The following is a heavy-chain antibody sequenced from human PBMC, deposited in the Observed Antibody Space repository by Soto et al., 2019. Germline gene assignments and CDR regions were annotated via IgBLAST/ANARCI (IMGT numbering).Heavy chain of an antibody. D-gene: IGHD2-15*01. V-gene: IGHV4-34*01. Sequence: PSETLSLTCAVYGGSFSGYYWSWIRQPPGKGLEWIGEINHSGSTNYNPSLKSRVTISVDTSKNQFSLKLSSVTAADTAVYYCARGLEDIVVVVAASPSYYYYGMDVWGQGTTVTSP. CDR1: GGSFSGYY. CDR3: ARGLEDIVVVVAASPSYYYYGMDV. J-gene: IGHJ6*02. CDR2: INHSGST.